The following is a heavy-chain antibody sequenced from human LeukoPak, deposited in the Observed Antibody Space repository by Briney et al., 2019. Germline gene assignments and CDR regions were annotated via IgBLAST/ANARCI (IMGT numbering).Heavy chain of an antibody. V-gene: IGHV3-7*01. CDR3: ARVGESSRTPYYYYYYMDV. J-gene: IGHJ6*03. CDR1: GFTFSSYW. D-gene: IGHD3-10*01. CDR2: IKQDGSEK. Sequence: PGGSLRLSCAASGFTFSSYWMSWVRQAPGKGLEWVANIKQDGSEKYYVDSVKGRFTISRDNAKNSLYLQMNSLRAEDTAVYYCARVGESSRTPYYYYYYMDVWGKGTTVTVSS.